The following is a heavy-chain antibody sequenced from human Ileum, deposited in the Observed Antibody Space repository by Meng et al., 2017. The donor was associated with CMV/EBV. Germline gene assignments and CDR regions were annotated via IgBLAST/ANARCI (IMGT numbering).Heavy chain of an antibody. J-gene: IGHJ4*02. Sequence: GFTFSSYAMSWVRQAPGKGLEWVSAISGSGGSTYYADSVKGRFTISRDNSKNTLYLQMNSLRAEDTAVYYCAKDQYYDSWSGYLLDYWGQGTLVTVSS. D-gene: IGHD3-3*01. CDR3: AKDQYYDSWSGYLLDY. CDR1: GFTFSSYA. CDR2: ISGSGGST. V-gene: IGHV3-23*01.